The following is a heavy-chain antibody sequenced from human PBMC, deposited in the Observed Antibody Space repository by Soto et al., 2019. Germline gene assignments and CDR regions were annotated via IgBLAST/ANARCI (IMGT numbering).Heavy chain of an antibody. J-gene: IGHJ6*02. CDR3: ARGPAARRSYYYYGMDV. V-gene: IGHV1-69*13. CDR2: MSPIFVTA. D-gene: IGHD2-2*01. CDR1: GGTFSSYA. Sequence: GSSVKVSCKASGGTFSSYAMSCVRQAPGQGVEWRGGMSPIFVTANYAQKFQGRVTITADESTSTAYMELSSLRSEDTAVYYCARGPAARRSYYYYGMDVWGQGTTVHVSS.